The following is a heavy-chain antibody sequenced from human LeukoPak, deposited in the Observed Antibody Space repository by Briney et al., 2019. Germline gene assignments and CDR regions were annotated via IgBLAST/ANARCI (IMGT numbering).Heavy chain of an antibody. CDR3: ARDLGFWSGPDY. CDR2: IYSSGST. D-gene: IGHD3-3*01. CDR1: GGSISSYY. V-gene: IGHV4-4*07. Sequence: SEALSLTCTVSGGSISSYYWSWIRQPAGKGLQWIGRIYSSGSTNYNPSLKSRVTMSVDTSKNQFSLRLSSVTAADTAVYYCARDLGFWSGPDYWGQGTLVTVSS. J-gene: IGHJ4*02.